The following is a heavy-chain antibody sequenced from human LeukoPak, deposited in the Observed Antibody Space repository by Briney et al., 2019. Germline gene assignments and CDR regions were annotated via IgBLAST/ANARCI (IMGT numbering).Heavy chain of an antibody. D-gene: IGHD3-10*01. Sequence: AASVKVSCKASGYTFTSYDINWVRQATGQGLEWMGWMNPNSGNTGYAQKFQGRVTMTRNTSISTAYMELSSLRSEDTAVYYCARVPYYYGSGSYYYYYYGMDVWGQGTTVTVSS. V-gene: IGHV1-8*01. J-gene: IGHJ6*02. CDR2: MNPNSGNT. CDR3: ARVPYYYGSGSYYYYYYGMDV. CDR1: GYTFTSYD.